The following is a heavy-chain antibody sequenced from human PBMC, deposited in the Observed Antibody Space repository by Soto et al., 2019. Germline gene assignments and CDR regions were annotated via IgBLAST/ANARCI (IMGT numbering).Heavy chain of an antibody. J-gene: IGHJ6*02. V-gene: IGHV1-46*02. Sequence: QVQLLQSGAEVKMPGASVKLSCKASGYTLNNYFIQWVRQAPGQGLEWLGIINPRDGTTSYAQKLQGRVTLTRETSTNTVYMDLSSLTSDDTAIYYCAIGLVVAANYYGMDVWGQGTTVTVSS. CDR2: INPRDGTT. CDR1: GYTLNNYF. D-gene: IGHD2-15*01. CDR3: AIGLVVAANYYGMDV.